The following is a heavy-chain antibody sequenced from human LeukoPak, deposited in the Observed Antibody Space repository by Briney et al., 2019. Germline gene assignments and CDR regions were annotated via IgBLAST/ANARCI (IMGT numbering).Heavy chain of an antibody. CDR1: GFTVSNHY. D-gene: IGHD1-26*01. J-gene: IGHJ4*02. Sequence: GGSLRLSCAASGFTVSNHYMNWVRQAPAKALEWVSVIYSGGGTHYTDSVKGRFTISRDNSKNTLFLQMNNLRAEGTALYYCARGQVVGATDYFDYWGQGTPVTVAS. CDR2: IYSGGGT. V-gene: IGHV3-53*01. CDR3: ARGQVVGATDYFDY.